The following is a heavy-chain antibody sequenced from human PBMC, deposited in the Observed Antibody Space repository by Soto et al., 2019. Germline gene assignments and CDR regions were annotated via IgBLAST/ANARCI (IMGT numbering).Heavy chain of an antibody. V-gene: IGHV3-23*01. D-gene: IGHD2-2*03. J-gene: IGHJ4*02. CDR2: IYGGGNGP. Sequence: EVQVLESGGGLVQPGVCLRLSCAAPGFTFSDFAISWVRQAPGNGLSCGSRIYGGGNGPHYADDVKGRITISRDNSKNTLYLHMNSLRAEDTPVYYCATMAEMDPWACSFDYWGRGTLVNVSS. CDR3: ATMAEMDPWACSFDY. CDR1: GFTFSDFA.